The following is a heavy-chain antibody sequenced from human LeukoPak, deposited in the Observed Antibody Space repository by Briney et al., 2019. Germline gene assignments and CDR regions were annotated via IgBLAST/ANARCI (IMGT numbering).Heavy chain of an antibody. Sequence: PSETLSLTCTVSGGSISSCYWSWIRQPPGKGLEWIGYIYYSGSTNYNPSLKSRVTISVDTSKNQFSLKLSSVTAADTAVYYCARAEYCSGGSCYYWDYWGQGTLVTVSS. V-gene: IGHV4-59*01. D-gene: IGHD2-15*01. CDR1: GGSISSCY. CDR3: ARAEYCSGGSCYYWDY. J-gene: IGHJ4*02. CDR2: IYYSGST.